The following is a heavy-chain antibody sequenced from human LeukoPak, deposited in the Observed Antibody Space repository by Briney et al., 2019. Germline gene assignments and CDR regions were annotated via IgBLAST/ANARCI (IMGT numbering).Heavy chain of an antibody. D-gene: IGHD2-21*02. CDR3: ARNTETAIPLPYYFDY. CDR1: GYTFTSYA. V-gene: IGHV1-3*04. Sequence: ASVKVSCKASGYTFTSYAMHWVRQAPGQRLECMGWINTGNGNTKYSQKFQGRVTITRDTSASTAYMDLSSLRSEDTAVYYCARNTETAIPLPYYFDYWGQGTLVTVSS. J-gene: IGHJ4*02. CDR2: INTGNGNT.